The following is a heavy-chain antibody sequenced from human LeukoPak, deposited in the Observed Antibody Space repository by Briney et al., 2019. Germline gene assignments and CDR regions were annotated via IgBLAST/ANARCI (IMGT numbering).Heavy chain of an antibody. D-gene: IGHD3-22*01. V-gene: IGHV7-4-1*02. Sequence: GASVKVSCKASGYIFTSYALIWVRQAPGQGFEWMGWINTNTGNPTYAQGFTGRFVFSLDTSVNTAYLQISSPKAEDTAVYFCARDYYDGSGYYFDYWGRGTLVTVSS. CDR3: ARDYYDGSGYYFDY. CDR2: INTNTGNP. CDR1: GYIFTSYA. J-gene: IGHJ4*02.